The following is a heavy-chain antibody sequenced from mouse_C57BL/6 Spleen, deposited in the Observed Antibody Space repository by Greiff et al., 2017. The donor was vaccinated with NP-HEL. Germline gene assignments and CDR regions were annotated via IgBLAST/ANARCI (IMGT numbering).Heavy chain of an antibody. V-gene: IGHV1-80*01. Sequence: KPGTGLEWIGQIYPGDGATNYNGKFKGKATLTADKSSSTASMQLSSLTSEDSAVYFCARRGYYAMDYWGQGTSVTVSS. CDR2: IYPGDGAT. CDR3: ARRGYYAMDY. J-gene: IGHJ4*01.